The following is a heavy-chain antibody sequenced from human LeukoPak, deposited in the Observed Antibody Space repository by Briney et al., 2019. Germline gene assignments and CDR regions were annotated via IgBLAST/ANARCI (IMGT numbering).Heavy chain of an antibody. V-gene: IGHV3-7*03. CDR1: GFTFSSSW. CDR3: ARARGYAIEY. Sequence: GGSLRLSCVASGFTFSSSWMSWVRRAPGKGLERVANIKQDGTEEYYVDSVRGRFSISKDNAKNSLYLQMNSLRAEDTAVYYCARARGYAIEYWGQGILVTVSS. CDR2: IKQDGTEE. J-gene: IGHJ4*02. D-gene: IGHD5-12*01.